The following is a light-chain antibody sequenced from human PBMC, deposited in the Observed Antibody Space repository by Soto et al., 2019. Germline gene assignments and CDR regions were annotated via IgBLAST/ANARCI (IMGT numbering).Light chain of an antibody. V-gene: IGLV2-14*01. J-gene: IGLJ1*01. CDR2: DVS. CDR1: SSDVGGYNY. Sequence: QSALTQPASVSGSPGQSITIACTGTSSDVGGYNYVSWYQQYPGKAPRLVISDVSNRPSGVPNRFSGSKSGNSASLTISGLQAEDEADYYCSSYTSSSTYVFGTGTKVTVL. CDR3: SSYTSSSTYV.